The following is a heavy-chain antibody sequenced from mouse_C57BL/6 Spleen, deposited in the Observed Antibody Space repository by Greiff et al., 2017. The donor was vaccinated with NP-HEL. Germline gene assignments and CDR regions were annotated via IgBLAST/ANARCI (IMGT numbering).Heavy chain of an antibody. J-gene: IGHJ2*01. CDR1: GYAFSSYW. V-gene: IGHV1-80*01. CDR3: ASSYGSSYENY. D-gene: IGHD1-1*01. Sequence: VQLQQSGAELVKPGASVKISCKASGYAFSSYWMNWVKQRPGKGLEWIGQIYPGDGDTNYNGKFKGKATLTADKSSSTVYMQLSSLTSEDSAVYFCASSYGSSYENYWGQGTTLTVSS. CDR2: IYPGDGDT.